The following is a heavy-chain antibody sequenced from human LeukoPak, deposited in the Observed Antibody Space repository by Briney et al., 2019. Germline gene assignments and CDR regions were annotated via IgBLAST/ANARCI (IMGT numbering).Heavy chain of an antibody. J-gene: IGHJ5*02. CDR3: ARADYCSSTSCYNPPYNWFDP. D-gene: IGHD2-2*02. CDR2: INHSGST. CDR1: GGSFSGYY. Sequence: PSETLSLTCAVDGGSFSGYYWSWIRQPPGKGLEWIGEINHSGSTNYNPSLKSRVTISVDTSKNQFSLKLSSVTAADTAVYYCARADYCSSTSCYNPPYNWFDPWGQGTLVTVSS. V-gene: IGHV4-34*01.